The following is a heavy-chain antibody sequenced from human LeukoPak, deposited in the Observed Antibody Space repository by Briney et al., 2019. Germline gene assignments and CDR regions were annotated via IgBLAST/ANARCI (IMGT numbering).Heavy chain of an antibody. CDR3: ARGPHIVVVTAIPPAEYFQP. CDR2: INPNSGGT. D-gene: IGHD2-21*02. CDR1: GYTFTGYY. Sequence: GASVKVSCKASGYTFTGYYMHWVRQAPGQGLEWMGWINPNSGGTNDAQKFQGRVTMTRDTSISTAYMALSRLRSDDTAVYYYARGPHIVVVTAIPPAEYFQPWGQGTLVTVSS. V-gene: IGHV1-2*02. J-gene: IGHJ1*01.